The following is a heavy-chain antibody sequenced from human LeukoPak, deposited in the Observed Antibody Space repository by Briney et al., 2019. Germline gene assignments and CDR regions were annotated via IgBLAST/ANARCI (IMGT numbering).Heavy chain of an antibody. CDR1: GYSFPTYW. CDR2: IYPDESNI. CDR3: ARRERYCSSTSCYSGWFDP. Sequence: GESLKISCKGSGYSFPTYWIAWVRQMPGKGLEWMGIIYPDESNIRYSPSFQGQVTISADKSISTAYLQWSSLKASDTAMYYCARRERYCSSTSCYSGWFDPWGQGTLVTVSS. D-gene: IGHD2-2*01. J-gene: IGHJ5*02. V-gene: IGHV5-51*01.